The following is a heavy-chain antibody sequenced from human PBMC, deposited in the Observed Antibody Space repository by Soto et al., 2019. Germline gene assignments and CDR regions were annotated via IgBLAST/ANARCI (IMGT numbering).Heavy chain of an antibody. J-gene: IGHJ6*03. D-gene: IGHD3-10*01. V-gene: IGHV3-66*01. CDR3: ASSAWWLGESKHMDV. CDR2: IYSGGST. CDR1: GFTVSSNY. Sequence: EVQLVESGGGLVQPGGSLRLSCAASGFTVSSNYMSWVRQAPGKGLEWVSVIYSGGSTYYADSVKGRFTISRDNSKNTLYLQMNSLRAEDTAVYYCASSAWWLGESKHMDVGGKGTTVTVSS.